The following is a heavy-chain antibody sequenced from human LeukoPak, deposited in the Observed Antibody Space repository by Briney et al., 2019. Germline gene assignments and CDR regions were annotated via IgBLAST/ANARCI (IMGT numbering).Heavy chain of an antibody. CDR3: ARGVYYDSSGYYFFDY. Sequence: PSETLSITCAVYGGSFSGYYWSWIRQPPGKGLEWIGEINHSGSTNYNPSLKSRVTISVDTSKNQFSLKLSSVTAADTAVYYCARGVYYDSSGYYFFDYWGQGTLVTVSS. J-gene: IGHJ4*02. D-gene: IGHD3-22*01. CDR1: GGSFSGYY. V-gene: IGHV4-34*01. CDR2: INHSGST.